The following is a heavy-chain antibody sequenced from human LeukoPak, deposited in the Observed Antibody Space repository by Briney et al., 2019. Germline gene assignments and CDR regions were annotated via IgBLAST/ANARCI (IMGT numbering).Heavy chain of an antibody. CDR3: ARGVEPLAANTLAY. CDR2: LYSDGNT. D-gene: IGHD1-14*01. Sequence: GRSLRLSCAASGFTVITNDMTWVRQAPGKGLEWVSVLYSDGNTKYADSVQGRFTISRDNSKNTLYLEMNSLSPDDTAVYYCARGVEPLAANTLAYWGQGTLITVSS. J-gene: IGHJ4*02. CDR1: GFTVITND. V-gene: IGHV3-53*01.